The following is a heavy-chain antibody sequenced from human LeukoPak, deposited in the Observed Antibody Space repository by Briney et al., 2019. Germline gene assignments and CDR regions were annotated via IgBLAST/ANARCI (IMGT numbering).Heavy chain of an antibody. CDR2: ISYDGNNN. Sequence: PGGSLRLSCVASGFTFSTYWMSWVRQAPGKGLEWVAVISYDGNNNYYADSVKGRFTISRDNSKNTLYLQMNSLRAEDTAVYYCAKDPGYTSGVDYWGQGTLVTVSS. D-gene: IGHD6-19*01. CDR1: GFTFSTYW. J-gene: IGHJ4*02. V-gene: IGHV3-30*18. CDR3: AKDPGYTSGVDY.